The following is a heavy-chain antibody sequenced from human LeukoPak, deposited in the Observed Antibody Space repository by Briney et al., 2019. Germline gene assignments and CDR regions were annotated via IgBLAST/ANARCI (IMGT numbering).Heavy chain of an antibody. Sequence: QSGGSLRLSCAASGFTFSSYGMHWVRQAPGKGLEWVAVIWYDGSNKYYADSVKGRFTISRDNSKNTLYLQMNSLRAEDTAVYYCARDYYDSSGYYYLVYWGQGTLVTVSS. CDR2: IWYDGSNK. CDR3: ARDYYDSSGYYYLVY. V-gene: IGHV3-33*01. J-gene: IGHJ4*02. CDR1: GFTFSSYG. D-gene: IGHD3-22*01.